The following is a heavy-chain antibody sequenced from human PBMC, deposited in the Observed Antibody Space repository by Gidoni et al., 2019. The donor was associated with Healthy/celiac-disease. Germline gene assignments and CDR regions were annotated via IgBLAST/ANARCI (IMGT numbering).Heavy chain of an antibody. CDR2: ISSSSSYI. J-gene: IGHJ4*02. D-gene: IGHD5-12*01. V-gene: IGHV3-21*01. Sequence: EVQLVESGGGLVKPGGSLRLSCAASGFTFSSYSMNWVRQAPGKGLEWVSSISSSSSYIYYADSVKGRFTISRDNAKNSLYLQMNSLRAEDTAVYYCARDGPRDGYNFPDYWGQGTLVTVSS. CDR3: ARDGPRDGYNFPDY. CDR1: GFTFSSYS.